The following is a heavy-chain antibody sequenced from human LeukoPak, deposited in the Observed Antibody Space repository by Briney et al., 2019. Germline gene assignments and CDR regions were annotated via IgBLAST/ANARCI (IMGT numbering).Heavy chain of an antibody. CDR2: IFYSGST. V-gene: IGHV4-59*08. J-gene: IGHJ4*02. CDR1: GGSISIYY. Sequence: PSETLSLTCTVSGGSISIYYWSWMPHPPGKGLEWIGYIFYSGSTNYNPSLKSRVTISVDTSKNQVSLKLRPVTAADTAVYYCARTNPSFDYWGQGTLVTVSS. CDR3: ARTNPSFDY.